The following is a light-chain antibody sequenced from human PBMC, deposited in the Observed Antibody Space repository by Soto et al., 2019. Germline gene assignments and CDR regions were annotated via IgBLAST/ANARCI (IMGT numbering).Light chain of an antibody. CDR1: SSNIGNDGNY. V-gene: IGLV1-51*01. CDR3: ETWDRSLSAHV. Sequence: QSVLTQPPSVSAAPGQTVTLSCSGSSSNIGNDGNYVSWYQQVPGTAPKVLIYDNNQRPSGIPDRFSASNSGTSATLGITGFQTGDEVDYYCETWDRSLSAHVFGGGTKVTVL. J-gene: IGLJ2*01. CDR2: DNN.